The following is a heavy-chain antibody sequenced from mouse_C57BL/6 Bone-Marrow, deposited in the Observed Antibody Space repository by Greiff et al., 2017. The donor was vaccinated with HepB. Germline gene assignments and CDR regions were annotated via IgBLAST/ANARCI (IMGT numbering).Heavy chain of an antibody. J-gene: IGHJ4*01. CDR1: EYEFPSHD. CDR2: INSDGGST. Sequence: DVQLQESGGGLVQPGESLKLSCESNEYEFPSHDMSWVRKTPEKRLELVAAINSDGGSTYYPDTMERRFIISRDNTTKTLYLQMSSLRSEDTALYYCARHGDYDGVGAMDYWGQGTSVTVSS. CDR3: ARHGDYDGVGAMDY. V-gene: IGHV5-2*01. D-gene: IGHD2-4*01.